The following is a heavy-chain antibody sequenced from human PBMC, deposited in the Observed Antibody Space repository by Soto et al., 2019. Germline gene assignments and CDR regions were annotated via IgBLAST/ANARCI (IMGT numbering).Heavy chain of an antibody. CDR3: AKDRRIKYYDFWSGYPTGGVPFDY. D-gene: IGHD3-3*01. CDR2: ISGSGGST. Sequence: EVQLLESGGGLVQPGGSLRLSCAASGFTFSSYAMSWVRQAPGKGLEWVSAISGSGGSTYYADSVKGRFTISRDNSKNTLYLQINSLRAEDTAVYYCAKDRRIKYYDFWSGYPTGGVPFDYWGQGTLVTVSS. V-gene: IGHV3-23*01. J-gene: IGHJ4*02. CDR1: GFTFSSYA.